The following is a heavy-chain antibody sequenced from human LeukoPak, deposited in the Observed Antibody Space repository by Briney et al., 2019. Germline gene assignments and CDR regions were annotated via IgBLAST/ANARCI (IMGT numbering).Heavy chain of an antibody. CDR1: GGTISGYY. Sequence: SETLSLTCGVYGGTISGYYWSWIRQPPGKGPEWIGEINPRGSTNYNPSLKSRVTLSADTSKNQFSLTLNSETAADTAVYYCARRRLGYYFDYWGQGTLVTVSS. CDR2: INPRGST. D-gene: IGHD5-24*01. J-gene: IGHJ4*02. V-gene: IGHV4-34*01. CDR3: ARRRLGYYFDY.